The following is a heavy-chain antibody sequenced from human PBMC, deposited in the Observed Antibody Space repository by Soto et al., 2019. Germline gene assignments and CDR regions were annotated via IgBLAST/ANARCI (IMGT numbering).Heavy chain of an antibody. V-gene: IGHV4-30-2*01. J-gene: IGHJ4*02. CDR3: ARGSVVAIDY. CDR2: IYHGST. CDR1: GGSISSSGYS. Sequence: QLQLQESGSGLVKPSQTLSLTCAVSGGSISSSGYSWSWIRQPPGKGLEWIGYIYHGSTYYNPSLKSRATIPVDRSKNQFSLKLSSVPAADTAVYYCARGSVVAIDYWGQGTLVTVSS. D-gene: IGHD2-21*01.